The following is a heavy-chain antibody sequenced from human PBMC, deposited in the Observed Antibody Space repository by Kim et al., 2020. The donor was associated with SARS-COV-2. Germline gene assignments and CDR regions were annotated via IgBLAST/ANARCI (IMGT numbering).Heavy chain of an antibody. CDR3: ARELWFGESSGGDAFDI. Sequence: GGSLRLSCAASGFTFSSYGMNWVRQAPGKGLEWVAVIWYDGSNKYYADSVKGRFTISRDNSKNTLYLQMNSLRAEDTAVYYCARELWFGESSGGDAFDIWGQGTMVTVSS. J-gene: IGHJ3*02. V-gene: IGHV3-33*01. D-gene: IGHD3-10*01. CDR2: IWYDGSNK. CDR1: GFTFSSYG.